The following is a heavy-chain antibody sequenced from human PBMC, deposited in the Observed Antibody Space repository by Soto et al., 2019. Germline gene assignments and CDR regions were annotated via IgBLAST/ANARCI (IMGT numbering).Heavy chain of an antibody. J-gene: IGHJ3*02. CDR3: ARTRFERGYSYDSSGTLTTSYALNI. CDR1: EYSFSTYW. V-gene: IGHV5-51*01. CDR2: IYPGDSDT. D-gene: IGHD3-22*01. Sequence: WESLKISCKGSEYSFSTYWIAWVRQMPGKGLEWMGIIYPGDSDTKYSPSFQGQVTISADKSISTAHLQWSSLKASDTAMYYCARTRFERGYSYDSSGTLTTSYALNIWGQGTIVTVSS.